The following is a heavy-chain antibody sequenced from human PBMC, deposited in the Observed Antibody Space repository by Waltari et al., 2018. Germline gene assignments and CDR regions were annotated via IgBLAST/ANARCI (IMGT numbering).Heavy chain of an antibody. V-gene: IGHV4-34*01. J-gene: IGHJ3*02. Sequence: QVQLEQWGAGLLRPSETLSLTCGVFRGSFPSYFWTWVRQPPGKGLEWIGEINHSGSTNYNLSLKSRATISVDTSRNQFSLKLFSVTAADTAVYYCARGGAFAFDIWGQGTMLTVSS. D-gene: IGHD1-26*01. CDR3: ARGGAFAFDI. CDR1: RGSFPSYF. CDR2: INHSGST.